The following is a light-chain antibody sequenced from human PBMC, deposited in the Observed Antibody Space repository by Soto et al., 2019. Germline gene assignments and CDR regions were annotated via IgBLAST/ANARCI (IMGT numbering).Light chain of an antibody. CDR2: GNI. Sequence: QSVLTQPPSVSGAPGQRVTISCTGSSSNFGATYDVHWYQQVPGTAPKLLIYGNINRPSGVPDRFSGSKSGTSASLAITGLQAEDAADYYCQSYDGSLSGPYVFGTGTKVTVL. CDR1: SSNFGATYD. CDR3: QSYDGSLSGPYV. J-gene: IGLJ1*01. V-gene: IGLV1-40*01.